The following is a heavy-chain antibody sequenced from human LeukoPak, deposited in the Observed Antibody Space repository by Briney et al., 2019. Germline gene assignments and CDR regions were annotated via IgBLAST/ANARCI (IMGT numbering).Heavy chain of an antibody. CDR3: ARGAVAGTGHYYYYGMDV. J-gene: IGHJ6*02. CDR2: INPSGGST. V-gene: IGHV1-46*01. Sequence: ASVKVSCKASGYTFTSYYMHWVRQAPGQGLEWMGIINPSGGSTSYAQKFQGRVTMTRDTSTSTVYMELSSLRSEDTAVYYCARGAVAGTGHYYYYGMDVWGQGTTVTVSS. CDR1: GYTFTSYY. D-gene: IGHD6-19*01.